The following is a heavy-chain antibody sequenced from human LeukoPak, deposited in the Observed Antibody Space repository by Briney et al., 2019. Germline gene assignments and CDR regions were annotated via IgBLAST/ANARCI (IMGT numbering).Heavy chain of an antibody. CDR3: ARGDSLLVGTSAYFRDALDL. Sequence: GGYLSFYGTASGFSFSSYCMVWDRQGQGRGLKWVSRINIDGTVTDYTNSQRSVKGRFTISRDNAKNTLYLQMNSLRAEDTAVYSCARGDSLLVGTSAYFRDALDLWGQGTMVTVSS. D-gene: IGHD3-22*01. V-gene: IGHV3-74*01. CDR2: INIDGTVT. CDR1: GFSFSSYC. J-gene: IGHJ3*01.